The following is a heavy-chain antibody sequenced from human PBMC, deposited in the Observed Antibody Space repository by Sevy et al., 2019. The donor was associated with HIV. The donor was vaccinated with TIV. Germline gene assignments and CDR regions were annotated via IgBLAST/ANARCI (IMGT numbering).Heavy chain of an antibody. CDR2: ISGSGGST. V-gene: IGHV3-23*01. J-gene: IGHJ6*02. CDR3: AKDHYYGSGSCLGYYGMDV. CDR1: GFTFSSYA. Sequence: GGSLRLSCAASGFTFSSYAMSWVRQAPGKGLEWVSAISGSGGSTYYADSVKGRFTISRDNSKNTLYLQMNSLRAEDTAVYYCAKDHYYGSGSCLGYYGMDVWGQGTTVTVSS. D-gene: IGHD3-10*01.